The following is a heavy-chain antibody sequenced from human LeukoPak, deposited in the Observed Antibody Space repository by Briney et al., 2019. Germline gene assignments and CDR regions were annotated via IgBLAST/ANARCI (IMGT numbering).Heavy chain of an antibody. Sequence: GESLKISCKGSGYSFTSYWIGWVRQMPGKGLEWMGIIYPGDSDTRYSPSFQGQVTISADKSISTAYLQWSSLKASDTATYYCARESPMVRGGNDCWGQGTLVTVSS. CDR1: GYSFTSYW. CDR2: IYPGDSDT. V-gene: IGHV5-51*01. J-gene: IGHJ4*02. CDR3: ARESPMVRGGNDC. D-gene: IGHD3-10*01.